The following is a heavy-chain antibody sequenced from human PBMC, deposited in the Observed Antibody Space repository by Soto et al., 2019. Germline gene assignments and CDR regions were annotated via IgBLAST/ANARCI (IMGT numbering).Heavy chain of an antibody. Sequence: QVQLVQSGAEVKKPGSSVKVSCKAPGGTFSTYAISWVRQAPGQGLEWMGGVIPIFGTPKYAQKFQGRVTITADESTSTGYMELRSLRSEDTAVYYCARSQGGSSSLDIYYYYYYGMDVWGHGSTVTVSS. CDR1: GGTFSTYA. J-gene: IGHJ6*02. V-gene: IGHV1-69*01. D-gene: IGHD2-15*01. CDR2: VIPIFGTP. CDR3: ARSQGGSSSLDIYYYYYYGMDV.